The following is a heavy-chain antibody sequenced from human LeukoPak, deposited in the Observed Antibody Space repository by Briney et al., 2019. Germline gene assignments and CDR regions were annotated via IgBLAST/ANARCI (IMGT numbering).Heavy chain of an antibody. CDR2: INHSGST. CDR1: GGSFSGYY. J-gene: IGHJ5*02. CDR3: ARGAAGTDWFDP. V-gene: IGHV4-34*01. D-gene: IGHD6-13*01. Sequence: SETLSLTCAVYGGSFSGYYWSWIRQPPGKGLEWIGEINHSGSTNYNPSLKSRVTISVDTSKNQFSLKLSSVTAADTAVYYCARGAAGTDWFDPWGQGTLVTVSS.